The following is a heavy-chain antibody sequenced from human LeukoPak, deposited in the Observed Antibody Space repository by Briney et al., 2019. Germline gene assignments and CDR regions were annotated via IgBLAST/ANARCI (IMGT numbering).Heavy chain of an antibody. CDR3: ASNTATVFDN. CDR2: INHSGST. CDR1: GGSFSGYY. Sequence: SETLSLTCAVYGGSFSGYYWSWIRQPPGKGLEWIGEINHSGSTNYNPSLKSRVTISVDTSKNQFSLNLTSVTAADTAVYYCASNTATVFDNWGQGALVTVSS. J-gene: IGHJ4*02. V-gene: IGHV4-34*01. D-gene: IGHD2-21*02.